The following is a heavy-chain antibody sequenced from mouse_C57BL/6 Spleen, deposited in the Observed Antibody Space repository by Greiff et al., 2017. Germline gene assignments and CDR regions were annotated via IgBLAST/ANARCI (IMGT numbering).Heavy chain of an antibody. CDR2: INPYNGGT. D-gene: IGHD3-1*01. CDR3: AGLSSYWYFDV. Sequence: VQLQQSGPVLVKPGASVKMSCKASGYTFTDYYMNWVQQSHGKSLEWIGVINPYNGGTSYNQKFKGKATLTVDKSSSTAYMELNSLTSEDSGVYECAGLSSYWYFDVWGTGTTVTVAS. CDR1: GYTFTDYY. V-gene: IGHV1-19*01. J-gene: IGHJ1*03.